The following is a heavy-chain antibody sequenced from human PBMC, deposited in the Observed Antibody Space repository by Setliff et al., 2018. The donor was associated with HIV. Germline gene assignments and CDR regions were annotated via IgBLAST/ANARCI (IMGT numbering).Heavy chain of an antibody. J-gene: IGHJ4*02. Sequence: LSLTCAVYGGSFSGYYWSWIRQPPGKGLEWIGEINHSGSTNYNPSLKSRVTISVDASKNQFSLKLSSVTAADTAVYYCAVTGYSSSWYLRSFDYWGQGTLVTVSS. CDR2: INHSGST. CDR3: AVTGYSSSWYLRSFDY. D-gene: IGHD6-13*01. V-gene: IGHV4-34*01. CDR1: GGSFSGYY.